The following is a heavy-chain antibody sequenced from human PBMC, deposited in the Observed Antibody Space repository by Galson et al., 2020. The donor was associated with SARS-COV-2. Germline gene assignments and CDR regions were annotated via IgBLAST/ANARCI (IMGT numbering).Heavy chain of an antibody. CDR1: GFTFSSYD. CDR2: ITYDGTNT. D-gene: IGHD1-26*01. Sequence: GESLKLSCVLVTGFTFSSYDMHWVRQEPGKGPERVSFITYDGTNTDYRDSVKGRFTVSRVNSKNTLYLQMNSLRPEDSAFYYCARDRAGATWWSDPWGQGTLVTVSS. V-gene: IGHV3-30*03. CDR3: ARDRAGATWWSDP. J-gene: IGHJ5*02.